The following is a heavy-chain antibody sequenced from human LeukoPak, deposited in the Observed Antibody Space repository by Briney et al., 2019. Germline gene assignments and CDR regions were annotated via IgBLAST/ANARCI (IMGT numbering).Heavy chain of an antibody. V-gene: IGHV3-74*01. CDR3: ARVRATFSPHFDN. CDR2: INSDGSIT. Sequence: GRSLRLSCAASGFTFSRYWMHWVRQAPGKGLMWVSRINSDGSITSYADSVKGRFTISRDNAKNTLYVQMNSLRAEDTAVYYCARVRATFSPHFDNWGQRTLVTVSS. J-gene: IGHJ4*02. D-gene: IGHD5-12*01. CDR1: GFTFSRYW.